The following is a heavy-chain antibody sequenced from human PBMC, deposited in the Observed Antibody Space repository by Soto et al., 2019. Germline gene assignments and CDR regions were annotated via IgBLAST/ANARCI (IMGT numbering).Heavy chain of an antibody. D-gene: IGHD4-17*01. J-gene: IGHJ4*02. CDR2: IYYSGST. Sequence: SSETLSLTCTVSGGSVSSGSYYWSWIRQPPGKGLEWIGYIYYSGSTNYNPSLKSRVTISVDTSKNQFSLKLSSVTAADTAVYYCAREPSANDYGDYFDYWGQGTLVTFSS. V-gene: IGHV4-61*01. CDR1: GGSVSSGSYY. CDR3: AREPSANDYGDYFDY.